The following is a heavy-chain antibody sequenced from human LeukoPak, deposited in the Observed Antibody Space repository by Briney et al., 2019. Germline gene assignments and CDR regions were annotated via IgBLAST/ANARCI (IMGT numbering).Heavy chain of an antibody. CDR2: IYSGGST. J-gene: IGHJ4*02. Sequence: PGGSLRLSCAASGFTVSSNYMSWVRQAPGKGLEWVSVIYSGGSTYYADSVKGRFTISRDNSKNTLYLQMNSLRAEDTAVYYCAKGVWNCGGDCYSTFDYWGQGTLVTVSS. CDR3: AKGVWNCGGDCYSTFDY. D-gene: IGHD2-21*02. V-gene: IGHV3-53*01. CDR1: GFTVSSNY.